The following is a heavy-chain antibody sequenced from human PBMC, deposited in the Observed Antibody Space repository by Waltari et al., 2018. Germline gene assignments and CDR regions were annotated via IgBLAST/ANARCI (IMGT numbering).Heavy chain of an antibody. CDR1: GGSLDSGYYY. V-gene: IGHV4-61*02. J-gene: IGHJ6*02. CDR3: AREATYRFVYYGLDV. Sequence: QVQLQESGPRLVKPSQTLSLTCSVSGGSLDSGYYYWSWVRQPAGKGLEWIGRIDKSGGTTYNPSLDSRVSISLDTSKKQIFLKLASVTAADTAIYFCAREATYRFVYYGLDVWGQGTTVTVSS. D-gene: IGHD3-16*02. CDR2: IDKSGGT.